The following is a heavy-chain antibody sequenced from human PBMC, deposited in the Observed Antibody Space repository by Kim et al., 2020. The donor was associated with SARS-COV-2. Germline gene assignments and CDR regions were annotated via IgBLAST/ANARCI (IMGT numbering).Heavy chain of an antibody. CDR2: ISGSGGST. CDR3: AKGPDPDGLYFQH. Sequence: GGSLRLSCAASGFTFSSYAMSWVRQAPGKGLEWVSAISGSGGSTYYADSVKGRFTISRDNSKNTLYLQMNSLRAQDTAVYYCAKGPDPDGLYFQHWGQGTLVTVSS. V-gene: IGHV3-23*01. CDR1: GFTFSSYA. J-gene: IGHJ1*01.